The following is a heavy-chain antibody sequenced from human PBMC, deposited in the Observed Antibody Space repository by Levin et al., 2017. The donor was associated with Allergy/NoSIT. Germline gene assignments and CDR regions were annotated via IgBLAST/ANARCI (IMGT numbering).Heavy chain of an antibody. D-gene: IGHD3-10*01. CDR3: ARGDLDYYRA. Sequence: GGSLRLSCAASGFTFSDHYMDWVRQAPGKGLEWVGHIRNKANSYTTQYAASVKGRSTISRDDSKNSLVLQMNSLKTEDTAVYYCARGDLDYYRAWGQGTMVTVSS. CDR1: GFTFSDHY. CDR2: IRNKANSYTT. V-gene: IGHV3-72*01. J-gene: IGHJ3*01.